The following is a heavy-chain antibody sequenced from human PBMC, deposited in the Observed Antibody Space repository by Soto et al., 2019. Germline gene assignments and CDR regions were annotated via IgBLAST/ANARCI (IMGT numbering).Heavy chain of an antibody. Sequence: VQLVQSGAEVKKPGASVKVSCKASGYTFTSHYIHWVRQAPGQGLEWMAIINPYGGSTNYSQKCRGRVTLTIDTSTSTVYLEVSSLRADDTAVYYCARDLAAAGLWCQRTLVTGSS. V-gene: IGHV1-46*01. J-gene: IGHJ4*02. CDR1: GYTFTSHY. CDR2: INPYGGST. CDR3: ARDLAAAGL. D-gene: IGHD6-13*01.